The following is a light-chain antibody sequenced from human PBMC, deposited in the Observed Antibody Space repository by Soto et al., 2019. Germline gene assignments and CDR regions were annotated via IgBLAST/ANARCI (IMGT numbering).Light chain of an antibody. V-gene: IGLV2-14*01. CDR1: SSDVGGYNY. Sequence: QSVLTQPASVSGSPGQSITISCTGTSSDVGGYNYVSWYQQHPGKAPKLMIYDVSNRPSGVSNRFSGSKSGNTASLTISGLQAEDEADYYCRSYTRSLTFYVFGTGTKVTVL. CDR2: DVS. J-gene: IGLJ1*01. CDR3: RSYTRSLTFYV.